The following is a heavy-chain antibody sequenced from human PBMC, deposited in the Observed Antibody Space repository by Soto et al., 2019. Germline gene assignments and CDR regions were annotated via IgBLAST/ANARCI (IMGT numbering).Heavy chain of an antibody. CDR3: AREQQSGSMVRGAAYNWFDP. CDR1: GGSISSGGYY. Sequence: QVKLQESGPGLVKPSQTLSLTCTVSGGSISSGGYYWSWIRQHPGKGLEWIGYIYYSGSTYYNPSVTSRVTISVETTQNQFSLKLSSVTAADTAVYYLAREQQSGSMVRGAAYNWFDPWGQGTLVTFSS. CDR2: IYYSGST. V-gene: IGHV4-31*03. D-gene: IGHD3-10*01. J-gene: IGHJ5*02.